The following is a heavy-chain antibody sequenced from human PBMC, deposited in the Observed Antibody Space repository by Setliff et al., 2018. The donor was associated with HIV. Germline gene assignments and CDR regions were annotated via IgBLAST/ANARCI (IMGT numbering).Heavy chain of an antibody. J-gene: IGHJ3*02. CDR2: IGYDGSKE. CDR1: GFIFSDYA. Sequence: GGSLRLSCAASGFIFSDYAIHWVRQAPAKGLEWVAVIGYDGSKEYYADSVKGRFTVSRDNSKNTLYLQMNSLRSEDTAVYYCARDPRFDAFDIWGQGTMVTVSS. V-gene: IGHV3-30-3*01. CDR3: ARDPRFDAFDI.